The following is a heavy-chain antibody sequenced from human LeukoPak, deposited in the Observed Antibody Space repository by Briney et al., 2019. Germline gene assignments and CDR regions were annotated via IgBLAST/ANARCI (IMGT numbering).Heavy chain of an antibody. D-gene: IGHD3-22*01. Sequence: PGGSQRLSCAASGFTFSSYAMSWVRQAPGKGLEWVSAISGSGGSTYYADSVKGRFTISRDNSKNTLYLQMNSLRAEDTAVYYCAVRGYYYDSSGKDWGQGTLVTVSS. CDR1: GFTFSSYA. J-gene: IGHJ4*02. CDR3: AVRGYYYDSSGKD. V-gene: IGHV3-23*01. CDR2: ISGSGGST.